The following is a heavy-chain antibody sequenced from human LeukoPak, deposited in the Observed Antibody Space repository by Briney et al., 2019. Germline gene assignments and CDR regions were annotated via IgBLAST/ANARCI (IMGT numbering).Heavy chain of an antibody. J-gene: IGHJ4*02. CDR2: ISYDASTR. D-gene: IGHD6-19*01. Sequence: GGSLRLSCAASGFIFSNYGMHWVRQAPGKGLEWVAVISYDASTRYCADCVKGRFTISRDNSKNTLYLQMNSLRAEDTAVYYRATTLGSGWKFDYWGQGTLVTVSS. CDR3: ATTLGSGWKFDY. CDR1: GFIFSNYG. V-gene: IGHV3-30*03.